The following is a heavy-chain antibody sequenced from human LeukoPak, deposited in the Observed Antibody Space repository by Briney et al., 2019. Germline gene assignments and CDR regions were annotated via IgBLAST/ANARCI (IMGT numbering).Heavy chain of an antibody. CDR3: ARDRRRDLLHAFDI. D-gene: IGHD1-26*01. J-gene: IGHJ3*02. V-gene: IGHV4-59*01. Sequence: SETLSLTCTVSDGSISNYFWSWIRQPPGKGLEWIAYVHYSEPTNYNPSLRSRVTISLDTSKNQFSLKLSSVTAADTAVYYCARDRRRDLLHAFDIWGRGTMVTVSS. CDR1: DGSISNYF. CDR2: VHYSEPT.